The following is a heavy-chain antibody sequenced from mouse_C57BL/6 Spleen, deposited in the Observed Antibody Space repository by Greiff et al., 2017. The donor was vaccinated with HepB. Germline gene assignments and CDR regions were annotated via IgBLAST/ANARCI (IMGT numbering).Heavy chain of an antibody. J-gene: IGHJ4*01. CDR1: GFTFSDYY. Sequence: KLVESEGGLVQPGSSMKLSCTASGFTFSDYYMAWVRQVPEKGLEWVANINYDGSSTYYLDSLKSRFIISRDNAKNILYLQMSSLKSEDTATYYCARGDSSSDYYAMDYWGQGTSVTVSS. D-gene: IGHD3-2*02. V-gene: IGHV5-16*01. CDR3: ARGDSSSDYYAMDY. CDR2: INYDGSST.